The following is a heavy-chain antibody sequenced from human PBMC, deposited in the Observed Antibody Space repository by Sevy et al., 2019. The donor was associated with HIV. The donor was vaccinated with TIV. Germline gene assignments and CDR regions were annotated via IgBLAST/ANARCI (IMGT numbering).Heavy chain of an antibody. D-gene: IGHD6-13*01. CDR2: ISYDGSNK. V-gene: IGHV3-30-3*01. J-gene: IGHJ4*02. CDR1: GFTFSSYA. CDR3: ARGPLVRDHFDY. Sequence: GGSLRLSCAASGFTFSSYAMHWVRQAPGKGLEWVAVISYDGSNKYYADSVKGRFTISRDNSKNTLYLQMNSLRAEDTAVYYCARGPLVRDHFDYWGQGTLVTVSS.